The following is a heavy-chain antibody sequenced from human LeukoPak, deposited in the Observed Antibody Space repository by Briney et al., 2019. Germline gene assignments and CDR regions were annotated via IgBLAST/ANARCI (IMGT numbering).Heavy chain of an antibody. V-gene: IGHV4-34*01. CDR3: ARADILTGYCDFDY. CDR1: GGSFSGYY. J-gene: IGHJ4*02. CDR2: INHSGST. D-gene: IGHD3-9*01. Sequence: SETLSLTCAVYGGSFSGYYWSWIRQPPGKGLEWIGEINHSGSTNYNPSLKSRVTISVDTSKNQFSLKLSSVTAADTAVYYCARADILTGYCDFDYWGQGTPVTVSS.